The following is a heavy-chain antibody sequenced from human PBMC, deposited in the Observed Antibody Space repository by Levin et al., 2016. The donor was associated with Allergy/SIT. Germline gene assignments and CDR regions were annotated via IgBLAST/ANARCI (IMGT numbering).Heavy chain of an antibody. V-gene: IGHV3-33*01. D-gene: IGHD5-18*01. CDR2: IWYDGSNK. CDR3: ARPNTAMPQKYYFDY. Sequence: WIRQPPGKGLEWVAVIWYDGSNKYYADSVKGRFTISRDNSKNTLYLQMNSLRAEDTAVYYCARPNTAMPQKYYFDYWGQGTLVTVSS. J-gene: IGHJ4*02.